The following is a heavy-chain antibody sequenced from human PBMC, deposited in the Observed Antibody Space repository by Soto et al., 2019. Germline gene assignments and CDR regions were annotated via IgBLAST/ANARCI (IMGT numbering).Heavy chain of an antibody. Sequence: EVQLLESGGGLVQPGGSLRLSCAASGFTFSSYAMSWVRQAPGKGLEWVSAISGSGGSTYYADSVKGRFTFSRDNSKNTLYLQMNSLRAEDTAVYYCAKDTWIQLWLRGPGYFDLGGRGTLVTVSS. V-gene: IGHV3-23*01. J-gene: IGHJ2*01. CDR3: AKDTWIQLWLRGPGYFDL. D-gene: IGHD5-18*01. CDR1: GFTFSSYA. CDR2: ISGSGGST.